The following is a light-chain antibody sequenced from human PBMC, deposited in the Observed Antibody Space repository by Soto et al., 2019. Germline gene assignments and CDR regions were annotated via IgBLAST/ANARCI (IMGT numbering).Light chain of an antibody. CDR3: QQHSHWPPWT. CDR2: DAS. V-gene: IGKV3-11*01. Sequence: EIVLTQSPVTLSLSPGEGATLSCKASQSISIDLAWYQQKPGQVPRLLIYDASSRATGIPGRFTGSGSGTDFTLTISSLEPEDFAVYYCQQHSHWPPWTFGQGTRVEIQ. J-gene: IGKJ1*01. CDR1: QSISID.